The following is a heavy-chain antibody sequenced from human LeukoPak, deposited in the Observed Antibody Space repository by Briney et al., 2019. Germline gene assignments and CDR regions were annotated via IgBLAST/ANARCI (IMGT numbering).Heavy chain of an antibody. CDR2: IKSDGST. V-gene: IGHV3-74*01. Sequence: GSLRLSCAASGFTFSSYWMHWVRQAPGKGLVWVSRIKSDGSTNYADSVKGRFTISRDNAKNTVSLQMNSLRAEDTAVYYCARAPSETGGYYPEYFRHWGQGTLVTVSS. CDR3: ARAPSETGGYYPEYFRH. D-gene: IGHD3-22*01. CDR1: GFTFSSYW. J-gene: IGHJ1*01.